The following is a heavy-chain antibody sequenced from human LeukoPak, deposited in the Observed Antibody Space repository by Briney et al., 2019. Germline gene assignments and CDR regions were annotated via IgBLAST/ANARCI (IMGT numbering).Heavy chain of an antibody. CDR1: GYTFTGNY. CDR3: ARDSPGDSGYDWSYHY. CDR2: INPNSGGT. V-gene: IGHV1-2*02. Sequence: ASVKVSCKASGYTFTGNYMHWVRQAPGQGLEWMGWINPNSGGTNYAQKFQGRVTMTRDTSISTAYMELSRLRSDDTAVYYCARDSPGDSGYDWSYHYWGQGTLVTVSS. J-gene: IGHJ4*02. D-gene: IGHD5-12*01.